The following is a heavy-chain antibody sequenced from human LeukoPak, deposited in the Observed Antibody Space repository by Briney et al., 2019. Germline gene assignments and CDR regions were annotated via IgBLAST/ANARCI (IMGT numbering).Heavy chain of an antibody. J-gene: IGHJ3*02. Sequence: ASVKVSCKASGYTFTSYGISWVRQAPGQGLEWMGWISAYNGNTNYAQKLQGRVTMTTDTSTSTAYMKLRSLRSDDTAVYYCARFRGSHLARNAFDIWGQGTMVTVSS. V-gene: IGHV1-18*01. CDR1: GYTFTSYG. CDR2: ISAYNGNT. CDR3: ARFRGSHLARNAFDI. D-gene: IGHD3-10*01.